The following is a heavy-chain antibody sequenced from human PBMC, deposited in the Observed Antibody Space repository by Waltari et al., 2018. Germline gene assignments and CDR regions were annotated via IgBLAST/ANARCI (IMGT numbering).Heavy chain of an antibody. V-gene: IGHV3-21*01. D-gene: IGHD3-22*01. Sequence: VLLEESGGDLVQPGESLRLSCAASGFTISSYSMNWVRQAPGKGLEWVSSISSSSSYIYYADSVKGRFTISRDNAKNSLYLQMNSLRAEDTAVYYCARVIVVVKGGWYFDLWGRGTLVTVSS. CDR2: ISSSSSYI. CDR3: ARVIVVVKGGWYFDL. J-gene: IGHJ2*01. CDR1: GFTISSYS.